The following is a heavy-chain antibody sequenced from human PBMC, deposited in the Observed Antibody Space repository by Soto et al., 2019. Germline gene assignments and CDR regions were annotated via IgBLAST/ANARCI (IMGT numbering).Heavy chain of an antibody. D-gene: IGHD1-1*01. CDR1: GTSFKKST. V-gene: IGHV1-58*02. CDR2: IVVKSGST. J-gene: IGHJ1*01. CDR3: AADAQDNGDYLQS. Sequence: QMQLVQSGPEMKEPGTSVKVSCKASGTSFKKSTMQWVRQGRGQRLEWMGWIVVKSGSTMFAQNFHERVSITRDMSTTTVYMELSSLRSDDTAVYYCAADAQDNGDYLQSWGQGTLVTVSS.